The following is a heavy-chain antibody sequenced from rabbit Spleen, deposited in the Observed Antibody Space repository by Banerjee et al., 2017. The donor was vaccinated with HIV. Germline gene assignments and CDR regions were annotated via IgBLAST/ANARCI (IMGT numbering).Heavy chain of an antibody. CDR1: GFSFSDRDV. V-gene: IGHV1S45*01. J-gene: IGHJ6*01. CDR2: IAGGSSGFT. D-gene: IGHD8-1*01. CDR3: ARDTGSSFSSYGMDL. Sequence: QEQLEESGGGLVKPEGSLTVTCKASGFSFSDRDVMCWVRQAPGKGLEWISCIAGGSSGFTYSATWAKGRFTISKTSSTTVTLQMTSLTVADTATYFCARDTGSSFSSYGMDLWGPGTLVTVS.